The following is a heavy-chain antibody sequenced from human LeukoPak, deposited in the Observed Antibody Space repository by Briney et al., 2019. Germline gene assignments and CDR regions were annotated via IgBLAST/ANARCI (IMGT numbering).Heavy chain of an antibody. CDR3: AGMRITTPTVRTLNY. Sequence: PQTLSLTCTVSGGSMSTYNWTWIRQPPGKGLEWIGVIYYTGSTNYNPSLKSRVTISVDTSKNQFSLKLSSVTAADTAGYYCAGMRITTPTVRTLNYWGQGTLVTVSS. V-gene: IGHV4-59*01. J-gene: IGHJ4*02. D-gene: IGHD1-14*01. CDR2: IYYTGST. CDR1: GGSMSTYN.